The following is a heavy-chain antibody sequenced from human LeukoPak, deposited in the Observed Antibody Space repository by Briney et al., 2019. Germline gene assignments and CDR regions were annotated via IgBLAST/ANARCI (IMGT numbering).Heavy chain of an antibody. Sequence: ASVKVSCKASGYTFTGYYMHWVRQAPGQGLEWMGWINPNSGGTNYAQKFQGRVTMTRDTSISTAYMELSRLRSDDTAVYYCARDLAAGYYFDYWGQGTLVTVSS. CDR3: ARDLAAGYYFDY. J-gene: IGHJ4*02. CDR1: GYTFTGYY. V-gene: IGHV1-2*02. CDR2: INPNSGGT. D-gene: IGHD6-13*01.